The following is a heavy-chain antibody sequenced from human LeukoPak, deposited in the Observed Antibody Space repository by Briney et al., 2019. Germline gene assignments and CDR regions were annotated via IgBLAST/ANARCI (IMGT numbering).Heavy chain of an antibody. J-gene: IGHJ4*02. Sequence: ASVEVSCKVSGYTFTDYYMHWLQQAPGKGLEWMGLVDPEDGETIYAEKFQGRVTITADTSTDTAYMELSSLRSEDTAVYYCATGTFRYSGYPSQLPEGYWGQGTLVTVSS. CDR3: ATGTFRYSGYPSQLPEGY. D-gene: IGHD5-12*01. CDR2: VDPEDGET. CDR1: GYTFTDYY. V-gene: IGHV1-69-2*01.